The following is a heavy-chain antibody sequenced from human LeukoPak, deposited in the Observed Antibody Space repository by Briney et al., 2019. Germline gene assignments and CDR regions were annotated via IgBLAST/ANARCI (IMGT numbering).Heavy chain of an antibody. D-gene: IGHD3-16*01. Sequence: GGSLRLSCAASGFTLSTFWMTWVRQAPGKGLEWVANIKQDGSEKYYVDSVKGRLTISRDNTKNSLYLQMNSLRAEDTAVYYCARGGGGSDYWGQGILVTVSS. CDR2: IKQDGSEK. CDR3: ARGGGGSDY. J-gene: IGHJ4*02. CDR1: GFTLSTFW. V-gene: IGHV3-7*04.